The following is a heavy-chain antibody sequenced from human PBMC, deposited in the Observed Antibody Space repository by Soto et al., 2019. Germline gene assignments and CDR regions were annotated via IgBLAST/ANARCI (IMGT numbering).Heavy chain of an antibody. CDR1: GYTFTSYG. CDR2: ISAYNGNT. J-gene: IGHJ6*02. CDR3: ARDPYQILTGYNPFYYYYYCMDV. D-gene: IGHD3-9*01. Sequence: ASVKVSCKASGYTFTSYGISWVRQAPGQGLEWMGWISAYNGNTNYAQKLQGRVTMTTETSTSTAYMELRSQRSDDTAVYYCARDPYQILTGYNPFYYYYYCMDVWGQGTTGTVSS. V-gene: IGHV1-18*04.